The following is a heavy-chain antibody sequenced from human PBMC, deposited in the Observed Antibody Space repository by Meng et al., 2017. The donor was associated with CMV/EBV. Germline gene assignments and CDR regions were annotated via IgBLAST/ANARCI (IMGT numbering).Heavy chain of an antibody. CDR2: IYSGGST. J-gene: IGHJ6*02. D-gene: IGHD2-15*01. V-gene: IGHV3-53*01. CDR3: TLTQDYYYGMDV. Sequence: GGSLRLSCAASGFTFSSYAMSWVRQAPGKGLEWVSVIYSGGSTYYADSVKGRFTISRDNSKNTLYLQMNSLRAEDTAVYYCTLTQDYYYGMDVWGQGTTVTVSS. CDR1: GFTFSSYA.